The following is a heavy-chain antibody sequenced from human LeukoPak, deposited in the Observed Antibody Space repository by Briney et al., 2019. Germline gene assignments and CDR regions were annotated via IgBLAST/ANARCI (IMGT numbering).Heavy chain of an antibody. V-gene: IGHV4-30-2*01. CDR2: IYHSGST. J-gene: IGHJ4*02. CDR1: GGSISSGGYY. D-gene: IGHD5-12*01. CDR3: ASGYDFYYFDY. Sequence: PSQTLSLTCTVSGGSISSGGYYWSWIRQPPGKGLEWIGYIYHSGSTYYNPSLKSRVTISVDRSKNQFSLKLSSVTAADTAVYYCASGYDFYYFDYWGQGTLVTVSS.